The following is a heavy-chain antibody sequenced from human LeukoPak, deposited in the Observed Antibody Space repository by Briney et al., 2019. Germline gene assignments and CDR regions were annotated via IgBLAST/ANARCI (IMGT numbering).Heavy chain of an antibody. CDR2: LHYSGTT. CDR1: GFTFSNAW. Sequence: PGGSLRLSCAASGFTFSNAWMSWVRQPPGKGLEWIGSLHYSGTTYYNPSLKSRATMSVDTSKNQFSLRLTSVTAADTAVYSCARRVHSGRYSYYYTDVWGNGTTVTVSS. CDR3: ARRVHSGRYSYYYTDV. V-gene: IGHV4-4*01. D-gene: IGHD1-26*01. J-gene: IGHJ6*03.